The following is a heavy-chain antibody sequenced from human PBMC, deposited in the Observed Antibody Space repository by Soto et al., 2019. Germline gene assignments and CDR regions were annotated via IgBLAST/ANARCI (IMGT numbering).Heavy chain of an antibody. CDR3: ARDFRGRGGAWFVP. J-gene: IGHJ5*02. D-gene: IGHD2-15*01. Sequence: GGSLRLSCGASGFNFGSYSMNWVRQAPGKGLEWVSYITGSSRTIYYADSVRGRFTISRDNRNSTLYLHMDNLRVEDTAVYFCARDFRGRGGAWFVPWGQGTRVTVFS. V-gene: IGHV3-48*04. CDR1: GFNFGSYS. CDR2: ITGSSRTI.